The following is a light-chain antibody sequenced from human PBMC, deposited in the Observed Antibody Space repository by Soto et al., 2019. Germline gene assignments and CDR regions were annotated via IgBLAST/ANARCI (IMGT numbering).Light chain of an antibody. CDR2: KAS. Sequence: DIQMTQSPSTLSASVGDRVTITCRASQSISFWLAWYQQKPGKDPNLLIYKASSLESGVPSRFSGSGSGTEFTLTISSLQPDDFATYYCQQYNSDSRTFGQGTKVEIK. CDR1: QSISFW. J-gene: IGKJ1*01. CDR3: QQYNSDSRT. V-gene: IGKV1-5*03.